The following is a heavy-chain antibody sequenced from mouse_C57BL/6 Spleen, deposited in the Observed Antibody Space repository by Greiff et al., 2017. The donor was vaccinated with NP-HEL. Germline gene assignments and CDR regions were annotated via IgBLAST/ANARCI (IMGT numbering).Heavy chain of an antibody. CDR1: GFNIKDDY. J-gene: IGHJ2*01. CDR3: TPLYYDYEGY. Sequence: EVQLQQSGAELVRPGASVKLSCTASGFNIKDDYMHWVKQRPEQGLEWIGWIDPENGDTEYASKFQGKATITADTSSNTAYLQLSSLTSEDTAVYYCTPLYYDYEGYWGQGTTLTVSS. CDR2: IDPENGDT. D-gene: IGHD2-4*01. V-gene: IGHV14-4*01.